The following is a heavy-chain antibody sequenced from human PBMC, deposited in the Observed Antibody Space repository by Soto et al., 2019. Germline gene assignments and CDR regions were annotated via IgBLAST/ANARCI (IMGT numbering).Heavy chain of an antibody. Sequence: SETLSLTCTVSGDSVSSDDFYWTWIRQPPGKGLEWIGYISSSGDSNYNPSLKSRVTMSLETSTNQFSLKLTSVTPADTAVYYCARDIRGFSRAFDYWGQGALVTVSS. CDR3: ARDIRGFSRAFDY. CDR1: GDSVSSDDFY. D-gene: IGHD5-18*01. J-gene: IGHJ4*02. CDR2: ISSSGDS. V-gene: IGHV4-61*08.